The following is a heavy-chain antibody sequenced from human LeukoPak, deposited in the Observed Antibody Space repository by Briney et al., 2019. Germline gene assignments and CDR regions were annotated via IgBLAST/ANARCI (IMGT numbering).Heavy chain of an antibody. CDR3: IRDFRIADF. D-gene: IGHD1-14*01. CDR2: IDGGGRNT. Sequence: GGSLRLSCIGSGYTFSDYWIHWVRQAPGKGLVWVSRIDGGGRNTNYADSVKGRFTVSRDNAKNTAYLQMNSLSAEDTAVYYCIRDFRIADFWGQGTLVTVSS. J-gene: IGHJ4*02. CDR1: GYTFSDYW. V-gene: IGHV3-74*01.